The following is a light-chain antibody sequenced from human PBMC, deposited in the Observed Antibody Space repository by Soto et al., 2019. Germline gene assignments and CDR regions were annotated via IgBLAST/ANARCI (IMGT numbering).Light chain of an antibody. J-gene: IGKJ1*01. CDR3: QQSYITPRT. Sequence: DIQMTQSPSSLSASVRDRVTITCRASQSISSSLNWYQQKPGKAPKLLIYAASSLQSGVPARFSGSGSGTDFTLTISSLQPEDVATYYCQQSYITPRTCGQGTKVEIK. CDR1: QSISSS. V-gene: IGKV1-39*01. CDR2: AAS.